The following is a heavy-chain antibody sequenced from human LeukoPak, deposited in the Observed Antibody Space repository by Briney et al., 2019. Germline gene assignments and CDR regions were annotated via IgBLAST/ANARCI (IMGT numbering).Heavy chain of an antibody. CDR3: ARGVPYNWFDP. V-gene: IGHV4-30-2*01. CDR1: GGSIRSGGYS. CDR2: IYHSGST. J-gene: IGHJ5*02. Sequence: PSQTLSLTCAVSGGSIRSGGYSWSWIRQPPGKGLEWIGYIYHSGSTYYNPSLESRVTISVDRSKHQFSLKLSSVTAADTAVYYCARGVPYNWFDPWGQGTLVSVSS.